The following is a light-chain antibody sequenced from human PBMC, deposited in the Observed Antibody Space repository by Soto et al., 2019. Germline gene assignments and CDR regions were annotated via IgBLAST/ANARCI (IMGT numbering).Light chain of an antibody. V-gene: IGKV1-6*01. CDR1: QSLSTW. CDR3: LQDINYPWT. CDR2: GAS. J-gene: IGKJ1*01. Sequence: IQMTQSPSSLSASVGDRVTITCRGSQSLSTWLAWYQQKPGKPPKVLIYGASNLQSGVPPRFSGSGSGTDFTLAISSLQPEDSATYYCLQDINYPWTFGQGTRWIS.